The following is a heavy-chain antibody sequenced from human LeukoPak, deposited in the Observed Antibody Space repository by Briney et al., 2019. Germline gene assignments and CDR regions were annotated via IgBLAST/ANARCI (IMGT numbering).Heavy chain of an antibody. Sequence: GGSLRLSCAASGFTFNSYAMSWVRQAPGKGLEWVSAISGSGGSTYYADSVKGRFTVSRDNSKNTLYLQMNSLRAEDTAVYYCANFQYGSGSYRYYYYYGMDVWGQGTTVTVSS. D-gene: IGHD3-10*01. CDR2: ISGSGGST. V-gene: IGHV3-23*01. CDR3: ANFQYGSGSYRYYYYYGMDV. CDR1: GFTFNSYA. J-gene: IGHJ6*02.